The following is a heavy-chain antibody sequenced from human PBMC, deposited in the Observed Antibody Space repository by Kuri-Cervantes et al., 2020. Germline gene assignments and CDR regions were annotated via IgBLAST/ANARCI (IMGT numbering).Heavy chain of an antibody. Sequence: ESLKISCAASGFIFDDYAMHWVRQPPGKGLEWIGYVYYSGSTDYNPSLKSRVTISIDTSKNQFSLSLTSVTAADTAVYYCARVRGYSGYDFEYQYYYYMDFWGKGTTVTVSS. J-gene: IGHJ6*03. CDR3: ARVRGYSGYDFEYQYYYYMDF. D-gene: IGHD5-12*01. CDR2: VYYSGST. V-gene: IGHV4-59*01. CDR1: GFIFDDYA.